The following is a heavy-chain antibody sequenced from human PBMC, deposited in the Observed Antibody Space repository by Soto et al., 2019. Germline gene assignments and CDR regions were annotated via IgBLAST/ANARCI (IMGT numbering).Heavy chain of an antibody. V-gene: IGHV1-69*01. J-gene: IGHJ6*02. CDR1: GGTFSSYA. CDR2: IIPIFGTA. D-gene: IGHD4-17*01. CDR3: ARDLTLKTDPRVDYGDYFPQYYYYYGMDV. Sequence: QVQLVQSGAEVKKPGSSVKVSCMAAGGTFSSYAISWVRQAPGQGLEWMGGIIPIFGTANYAQKFQGRVTITADEATSTAYMELSSLRSEDKAVYYCARDLTLKTDPRVDYGDYFPQYYYYYGMDVWGQGTTVTVSS.